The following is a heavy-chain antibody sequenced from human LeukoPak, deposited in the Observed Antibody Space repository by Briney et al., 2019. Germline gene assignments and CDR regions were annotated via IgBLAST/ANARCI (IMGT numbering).Heavy chain of an antibody. Sequence: GGSLRLSCAASGFNFSDYFMTWIRQAPGKGLEWLSYISNSYNTIKYADSVKGRFTISSENAENSLYLQMNSLRADDTAVYYCARDLGESDGFDPWGQGTLVTVSS. CDR1: GFNFSDYF. J-gene: IGHJ5*02. V-gene: IGHV3-11*01. CDR3: ARDLGESDGFDP. CDR2: ISNSYNTI.